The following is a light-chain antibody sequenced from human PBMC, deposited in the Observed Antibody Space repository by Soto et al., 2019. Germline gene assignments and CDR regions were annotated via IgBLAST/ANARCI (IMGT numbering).Light chain of an antibody. V-gene: IGLV2-8*01. Sequence: QSALTPPPSASGSPGPSVTISCTGTSSDVGSCKSVSWYQQHPGKAPKLIIYEVIKRPSGVPDRFSGSKSGNTASLTVSGLQAEDEADYDCSSYADSNNLEVVVGGGTKLTVL. CDR1: SSDVGSCKS. CDR2: EVI. J-gene: IGLJ2*01. CDR3: SSYADSNNLEVV.